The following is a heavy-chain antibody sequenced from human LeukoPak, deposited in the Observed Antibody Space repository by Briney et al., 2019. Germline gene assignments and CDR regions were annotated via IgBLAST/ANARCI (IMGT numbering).Heavy chain of an antibody. CDR3: VRVIAARPGLYYYYYMDV. Sequence: PSETLSLTCTVSGGSISSYYWSWIRQPAGKGLEWIGRIYTSGSTNYNPSLKSRVTMSVDTSKNQFSLKLSSVTAADTAVYYCVRVIAARPGLYYYYYMDVWGKGTTVTVSS. CDR1: GGSISSYY. CDR2: IYTSGST. J-gene: IGHJ6*03. V-gene: IGHV4-4*07. D-gene: IGHD6-6*01.